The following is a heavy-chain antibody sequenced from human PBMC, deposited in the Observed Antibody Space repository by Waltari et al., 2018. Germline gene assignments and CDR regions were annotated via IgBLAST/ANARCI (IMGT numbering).Heavy chain of an antibody. CDR3: AREKTGFYYYYGMDV. V-gene: IGHV4-61*09. Sequence: QVQLQESGPGLVKPSQTLSLTCTVSGGSISSGSYYWSWIRPPAGKGLEWIGYIYTSGSTNYNPSLKGRVTISVDTSKNQCSLKLSSVTAADTAVYYCAREKTGFYYYYGMDVWGQGTTVTVSS. CDR2: IYTSGST. D-gene: IGHD7-27*01. J-gene: IGHJ6*02. CDR1: GGSISSGSYY.